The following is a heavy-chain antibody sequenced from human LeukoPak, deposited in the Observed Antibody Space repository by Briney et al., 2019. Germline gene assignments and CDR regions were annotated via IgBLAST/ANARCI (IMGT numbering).Heavy chain of an antibody. CDR3: ARGDDPYYCYGMDV. Sequence: ASVKVSCKASGYTFTSYAMHWVRQAPGQRLEWMGWINAGNGNTKYSQKFQGRVTITRDTSASTAYMELSSLRSEDTAVYYCARGDDPYYCYGMDVWGQGTTVTVSS. CDR2: INAGNGNT. CDR1: GYTFTSYA. V-gene: IGHV1-3*01. D-gene: IGHD2-21*02. J-gene: IGHJ6*02.